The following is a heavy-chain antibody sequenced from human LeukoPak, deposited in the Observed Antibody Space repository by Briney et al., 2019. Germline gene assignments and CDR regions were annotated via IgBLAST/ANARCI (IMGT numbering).Heavy chain of an antibody. J-gene: IGHJ6*02. CDR3: ASPSKDCSGGSCYSLLSYGMDV. V-gene: IGHV1-69*04. CDR2: IIPILGIA. D-gene: IGHD2-15*01. CDR1: GGTFSSYA. Sequence: SVKVSCKASGGTFSSYAISWVRPAPGQGLEWMGRIIPILGIANYAQKFQGRVTITADKSTSTAYMELSSLRSEDTAVYYCASPSKDCSGGSCYSLLSYGMDVWGQGTTVTVSS.